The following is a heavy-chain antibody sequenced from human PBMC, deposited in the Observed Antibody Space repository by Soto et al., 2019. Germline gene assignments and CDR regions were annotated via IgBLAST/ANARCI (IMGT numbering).Heavy chain of an antibody. J-gene: IGHJ4*02. V-gene: IGHV1-3*01. CDR3: ARDGGYSGSY. CDR2: INAGNGNT. Sequence: ASVKVSCKASGYTFTSYAMHWVRQAPGQRLEWMGWINAGNGNTKYSQEFQGRVTITRDTSTSTAYMELRSLRSDDTAVYYCARDGGYSGSYWGQGTLVTVSS. CDR1: GYTFTSYA. D-gene: IGHD1-26*01.